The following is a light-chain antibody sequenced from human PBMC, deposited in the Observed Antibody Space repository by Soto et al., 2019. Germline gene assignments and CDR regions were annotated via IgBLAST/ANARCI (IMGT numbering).Light chain of an antibody. CDR1: QDISTY. CDR2: DAS. Sequence: DIQMTQSPSSLSASVGDRVTITCQASQDISTYLNWYQQKPGKAPKLLIYDASNLETGVPSRFSGSGSGTDFTFTISSLQPEYIATYYCQHSEAFGGGTKVEIK. V-gene: IGKV1-33*01. J-gene: IGKJ4*01. CDR3: QHSEA.